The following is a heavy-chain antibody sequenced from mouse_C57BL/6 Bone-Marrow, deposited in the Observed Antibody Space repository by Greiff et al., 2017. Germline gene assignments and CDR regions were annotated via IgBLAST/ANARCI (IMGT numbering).Heavy chain of an antibody. D-gene: IGHD1-1*01. CDR3: ARELRFFYYAMDY. CDR2: INPYNGGT. Sequence: EVQLQQSGPVLVKPGASVKMSCKASGYTFTDSYMNWVKQSHGKSLEWIGVINPYNGGTSYNQKFKGKATLTVDKSSSTAYMELNSLTSEDSAVYYCARELRFFYYAMDYWGQGTSVTVSS. CDR1: GYTFTDSY. V-gene: IGHV1-19*01. J-gene: IGHJ4*01.